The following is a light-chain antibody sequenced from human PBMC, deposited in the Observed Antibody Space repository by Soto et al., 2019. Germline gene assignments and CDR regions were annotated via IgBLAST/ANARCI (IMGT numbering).Light chain of an antibody. CDR2: EGT. CDR1: SSDVGNYKF. J-gene: IGLJ2*01. V-gene: IGLV2-23*01. CDR3: CSYAGSSTLI. Sequence: QSVLTQPASVSGSPGQSITISCTGTSSDVGNYKFVSWYQHRPGRAPKLMIYEGTKRPSGVSNRFFGSKSGNTASLTNFGLQAEDEADYYCCSYAGSSTLIFGGGTKLTVL.